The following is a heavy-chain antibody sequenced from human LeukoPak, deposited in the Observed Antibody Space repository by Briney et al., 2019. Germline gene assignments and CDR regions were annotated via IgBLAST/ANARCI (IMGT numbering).Heavy chain of an antibody. CDR2: IYYTGSP. CDR1: GGSMSNYY. CDR3: ARHISGAATLD. J-gene: IGHJ4*02. Sequence: SGPTLVKPSETLSLTCTVSGGSMSNYYGSWIRQPPGKGLEWIAYIYYTGSPYYNPSLKSRVTMSVDTSKNQFSLSLSSVTAADTAIYYCARHISGAATLDWGQGTLVTVSS. V-gene: IGHV4-59*08. D-gene: IGHD3-3*02.